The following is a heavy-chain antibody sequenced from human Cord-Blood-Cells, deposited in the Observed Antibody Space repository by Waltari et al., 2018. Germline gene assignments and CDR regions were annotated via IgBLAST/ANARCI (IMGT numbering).Heavy chain of an antibody. Sequence: QVQLQRWGAGLLKPSETLSLTCAVYGGSFSGYYWSWIRQPPGKGLEWIGEINHSGSTNYNPSLKSRVTISVDTSKNQFSLKLSSVTAADTAVYYCARRGTYCSGGSCYSWFDPWGQGTLVTVSS. CDR1: GGSFSGYY. V-gene: IGHV4-34*01. D-gene: IGHD2-15*01. CDR3: ARRGTYCSGGSCYSWFDP. J-gene: IGHJ5*02. CDR2: INHSGST.